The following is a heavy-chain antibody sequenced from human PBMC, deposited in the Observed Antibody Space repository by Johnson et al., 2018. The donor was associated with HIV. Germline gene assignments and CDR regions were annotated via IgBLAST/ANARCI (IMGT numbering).Heavy chain of an antibody. V-gene: IGHV3-23*04. CDR3: SGGKWGVGANAFDV. Sequence: VQLVESGGGLVQPGGSLRLSCAASGFTFSSYAMSWVRQAPGKGLEWVSAISGSGGSTYYADSVKGRFTISRDNAQNSLFLQMNSLRAEDTAVYYCSGGKWGVGANAFDVWGQGTMVTVSS. D-gene: IGHD1-26*01. J-gene: IGHJ3*01. CDR1: GFTFSSYA. CDR2: ISGSGGST.